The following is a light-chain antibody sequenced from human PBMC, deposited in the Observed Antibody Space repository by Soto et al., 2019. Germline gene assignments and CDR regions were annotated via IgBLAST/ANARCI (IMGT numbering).Light chain of an antibody. V-gene: IGLV2-8*01. Sequence: QSVLTQPPSASGSPGQSVTISCTATTSDVGGYNYVSWYQQHPGKAPKLLIYGVSKRPSGVPDRFSGSKSGNTASLTVSGLQPEDETDYYCTSYAGSNIVFGTGTKVTVL. CDR3: TSYAGSNIV. J-gene: IGLJ1*01. CDR1: TSDVGGYNY. CDR2: GVS.